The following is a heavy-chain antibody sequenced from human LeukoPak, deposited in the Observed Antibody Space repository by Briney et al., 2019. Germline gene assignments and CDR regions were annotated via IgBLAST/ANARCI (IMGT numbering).Heavy chain of an antibody. CDR1: GYTFTSYD. Sequence: ASVKVSCKASGYTFTSYDINWVRQATGQGLEWMGWMNPNSGNTGYAQKFQGRVTMTRNTSISTVYMELSSLRSEDTAVYYCARTGGPIEMTTTFDYWGQGTLVTVSS. CDR2: MNPNSGNT. D-gene: IGHD5-24*01. J-gene: IGHJ4*02. CDR3: ARTGGPIEMTTTFDY. V-gene: IGHV1-8*01.